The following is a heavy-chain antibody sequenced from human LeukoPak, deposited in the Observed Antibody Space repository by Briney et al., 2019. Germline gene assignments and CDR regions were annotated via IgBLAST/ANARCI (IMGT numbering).Heavy chain of an antibody. Sequence: GGSLRLSCAASGFTFSSSAMSWVRQAPGKGLEWVSVISNNGGYTYYADSVQGRFTISRDNSKNTLYVQMNSLRAEDTAVYYCARGKNSYGPYLDYWGQGTLVTVSS. D-gene: IGHD5-18*01. CDR3: ARGKNSYGPYLDY. CDR1: GFTFSSSA. CDR2: ISNNGGYT. J-gene: IGHJ4*02. V-gene: IGHV3-23*01.